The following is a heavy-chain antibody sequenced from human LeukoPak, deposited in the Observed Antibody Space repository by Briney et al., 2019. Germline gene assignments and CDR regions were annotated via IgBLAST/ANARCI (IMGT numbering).Heavy chain of an antibody. CDR3: ARDDLFDY. V-gene: IGHV3-21*01. J-gene: IGHJ4*02. Sequence: GGSLRLSCAASGFTFSSYAMSWVRQAPGKGLEWVSAISSSSSYIYYADSVKGRFTISRDNAKNSLYLQMNSLRAEDTAVYYCARDDLFDYWGQGTLVTVSS. CDR1: GFTFSSYA. D-gene: IGHD2-21*02. CDR2: ISSSSSYI.